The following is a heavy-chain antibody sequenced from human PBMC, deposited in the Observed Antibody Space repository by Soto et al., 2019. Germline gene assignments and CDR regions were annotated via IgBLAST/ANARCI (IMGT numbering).Heavy chain of an antibody. V-gene: IGHV3-21*01. D-gene: IGHD3-10*01. CDR3: ARESSVAIRGVIIDS. CDR2: ITSSNNYI. Sequence: GGSLRLSCAASEFTFSRHTMNWVRQAPGKGLEWVASITSSNNYIYYADSVKGRFTVSRDNAKNSLYLQMNSLRAEDTAIYYCARESSVAIRGVIIDSWGQGALVTVSS. J-gene: IGHJ4*02. CDR1: EFTFSRHT.